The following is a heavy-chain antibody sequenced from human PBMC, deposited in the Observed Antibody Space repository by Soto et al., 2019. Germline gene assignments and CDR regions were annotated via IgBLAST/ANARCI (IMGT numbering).Heavy chain of an antibody. D-gene: IGHD3-22*01. CDR2: ISSSSSTI. Sequence: GGSLRLSCAASGFTFGSYSMNWVRQAPGKGLEWVSYISSSSSTIYYADSVKGRFTISRDNAKNSLYLQMNSLRAEDTAVYYCARGDYYDSSGPPDYWGQGTLVTVSS. CDR3: ARGDYYDSSGPPDY. CDR1: GFTFGSYS. J-gene: IGHJ4*02. V-gene: IGHV3-48*01.